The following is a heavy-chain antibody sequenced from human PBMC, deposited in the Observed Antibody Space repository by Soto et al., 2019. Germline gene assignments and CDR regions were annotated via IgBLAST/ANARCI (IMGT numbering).Heavy chain of an antibody. Sequence: HPGGSLRLSCAASGFTFSSYGMHWVRQAPGKGLECVAVIWYDGSNKYYADSVKGRFTISRDNSKNTLYLQMNSLRAEDTAVYYCARDWRGRVRGSKLHYSYMYVWGKGTTVPV. D-gene: IGHD3-10*01. V-gene: IGHV3-33*01. CDR1: GFTFSSYG. J-gene: IGHJ6*03. CDR3: ARDWRGRVRGSKLHYSYMYV. CDR2: IWYDGSNK.